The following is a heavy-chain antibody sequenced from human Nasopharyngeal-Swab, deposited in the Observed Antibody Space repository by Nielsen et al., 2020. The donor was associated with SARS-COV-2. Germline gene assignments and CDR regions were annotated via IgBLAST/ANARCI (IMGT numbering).Heavy chain of an antibody. D-gene: IGHD6-19*01. CDR2: IWYDGSNK. CDR3: AADIAVAGPDAFDI. CDR1: GFTFSSYG. Sequence: GESLKISCAASGFTFSSYGMHWVRQAPGKGLEWVAVIWYDGSNKYYADSVKGRFTLSRDNSKNTLYLQMNSLRAEDTAVYYCAADIAVAGPDAFDIWGQGTMVTVSS. V-gene: IGHV3-33*01. J-gene: IGHJ3*02.